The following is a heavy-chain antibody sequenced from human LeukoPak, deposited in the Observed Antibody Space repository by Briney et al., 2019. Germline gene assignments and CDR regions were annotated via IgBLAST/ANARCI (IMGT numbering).Heavy chain of an antibody. D-gene: IGHD4-11*01. J-gene: IGHJ6*03. CDR2: INHSGST. Sequence: PSETLSLTCAVYGGSFSGYYWSWIRQPPGKGLEWIGEINHSGSTNYNPSLKSRVTISVDTSKNQFSLKLSSVTAADTAVYYCARVSVTAFSNYYYYMDVWGKGTTVTVSS. V-gene: IGHV4-34*01. CDR1: GGSFSGYY. CDR3: ARVSVTAFSNYYYYMDV.